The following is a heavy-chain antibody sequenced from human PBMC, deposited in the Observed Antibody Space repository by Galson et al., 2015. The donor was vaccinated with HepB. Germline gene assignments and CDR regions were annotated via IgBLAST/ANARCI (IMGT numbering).Heavy chain of an antibody. D-gene: IGHD3-16*01. CDR2: IYYSGIT. V-gene: IGHV4-39*01. CDR3: VRGRSGTMLLL. CDR1: GGSISGLPYY. J-gene: IGHJ4*02. Sequence: ETLSLTCTVSGGSISGLPYYWGWIRQPPGKGLEWIGTIYYSGITSYTPSLESRVTMSIDTSKNQFSLKLNSVTAADTAVYYCVRGRSGTMLLLWGQGTLGTVSS.